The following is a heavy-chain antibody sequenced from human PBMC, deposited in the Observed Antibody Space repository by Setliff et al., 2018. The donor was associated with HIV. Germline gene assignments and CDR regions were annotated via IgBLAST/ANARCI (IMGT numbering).Heavy chain of an antibody. V-gene: IGHV1-18*01. CDR1: GYSFSSYG. CDR3: ARGGASSYYNFWSGYYTFDY. Sequence: ASVKVSCKASGYSFSSYGISWVRQAPGQGLEWMGWISAYNGNTNYAQKLQGRVTMTTDTSTSTAYMELRSLRSDDTAVYYCARGGASSYYNFWSGYYTFDYWGQGTLVTVSS. D-gene: IGHD3-3*01. CDR2: ISAYNGNT. J-gene: IGHJ4*02.